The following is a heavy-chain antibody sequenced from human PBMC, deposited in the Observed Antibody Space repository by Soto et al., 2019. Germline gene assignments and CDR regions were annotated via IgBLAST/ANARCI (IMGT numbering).Heavy chain of an antibody. Sequence: PSETLSLTCTVSGGSTSSGDYYWSWIRQPPRKEQEWIGKNYKSGSTYYKQKKKNQVTISVETSKIHFSLKLSSVTAADTAVYYCAREINYYILTGPDAFDIWGQGTMVTVSS. D-gene: IGHD3-9*01. J-gene: IGHJ3*02. CDR2: NYKSGST. CDR3: AREINYYILTGPDAFDI. V-gene: IGHV4-30-4*01. CDR1: GGSTSSGDYY.